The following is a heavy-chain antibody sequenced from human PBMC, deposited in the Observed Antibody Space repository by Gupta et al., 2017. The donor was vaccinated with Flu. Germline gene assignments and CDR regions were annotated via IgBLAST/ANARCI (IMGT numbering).Heavy chain of an antibody. D-gene: IGHD6-19*01. Sequence: RSWVRQAPGKGLEWVSAISGSGGSTYYADSGKGRFTISRDNSKNTLYLQMNSLRAEDTAVYYCAKEGGVEQWLGTYYFDYWGQGTLVTVSS. CDR2: ISGSGGST. V-gene: IGHV3-23*01. J-gene: IGHJ4*02. CDR3: AKEGGVEQWLGTYYFDY.